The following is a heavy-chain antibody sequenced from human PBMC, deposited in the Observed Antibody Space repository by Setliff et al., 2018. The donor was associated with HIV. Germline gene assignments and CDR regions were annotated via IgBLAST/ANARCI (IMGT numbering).Heavy chain of an antibody. CDR3: ARDVTAAGTGLFDY. J-gene: IGHJ4*02. CDR1: GGSISSHY. CDR2: IYYTGSI. Sequence: SETLSLTCSVSGGSISSHYWSWIRQPPGKELEWIGYIYYTGSINYNPSLKSRVTISVDTSKNQFSLKLRSVIAADAAVYYCARDVTAAGTGLFDYWGQGTLVTVSS. D-gene: IGHD6-13*01. V-gene: IGHV4-59*11.